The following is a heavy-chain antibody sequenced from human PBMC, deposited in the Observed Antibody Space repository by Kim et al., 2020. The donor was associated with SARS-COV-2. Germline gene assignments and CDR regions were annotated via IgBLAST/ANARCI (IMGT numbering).Heavy chain of an antibody. CDR3: ARAGLLEWLLYAGYYYYGMDV. J-gene: IGHJ6*02. Sequence: SETLSLTCAVYGGSFSGYYWSWIRQPPGKGLEWIGEINHSGSTNYNPSLKSRVTISVDTSKNQFSLKLSSVTAADTAVYYCARAGLLEWLLYAGYYYYGMDVWGQGTTVTVSS. CDR1: GGSFSGYY. V-gene: IGHV4-34*01. D-gene: IGHD3-3*01. CDR2: INHSGST.